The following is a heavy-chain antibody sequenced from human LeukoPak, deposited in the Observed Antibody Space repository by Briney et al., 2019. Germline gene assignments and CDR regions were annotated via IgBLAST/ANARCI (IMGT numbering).Heavy chain of an antibody. CDR2: IWYDGSNK. Sequence: GGSLRLSCAASGFTFSSYGMHWVRQAPGKGLEWVAVIWYDGSNKYYADSVKGRFTISRDNSKNTLYLQMNSLRAEDTAVYYCATHYYDSSAPVNWGQGTLVTVSS. CDR3: ATHYYDSSAPVN. D-gene: IGHD3-22*01. V-gene: IGHV3-33*01. CDR1: GFTFSSYG. J-gene: IGHJ4*02.